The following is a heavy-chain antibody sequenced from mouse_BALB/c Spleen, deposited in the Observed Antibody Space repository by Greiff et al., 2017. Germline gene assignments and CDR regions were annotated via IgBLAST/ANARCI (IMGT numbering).Heavy chain of an antibody. V-gene: IGHV1-37*01. Sequence: EVKLMESGPELVKPGASVKISCKASGYSFTGYFMNWVKQSHGKSLEWIGRINPYNGDTFYNQKFKGKATLTVDKSSSTAHMELLSLTSEDSAVFYCGRGDYDAWWAYGGQGTLVTVSA. CDR2: INPYNGDT. CDR1: GYSFTGYF. CDR3: GRGDYDAWWAY. D-gene: IGHD2-4*01. J-gene: IGHJ3*01.